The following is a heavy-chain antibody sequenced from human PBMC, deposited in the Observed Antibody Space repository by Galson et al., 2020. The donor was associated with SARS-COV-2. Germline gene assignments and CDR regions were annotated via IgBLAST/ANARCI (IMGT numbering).Heavy chain of an antibody. D-gene: IGHD1-1*01. Sequence: GGSLRLSCAASGFTFSTYGMHWVRQAPGKGLEWVGFIHGDNIEKNYADSMRGRFTISRENSKNTLYLQLNSLRFDDTAMYYCAKDGKRGWDFDHWGQGTLVTVSS. CDR2: IHGDNIEK. CDR1: GFTFSTYG. J-gene: IGHJ4*02. V-gene: IGHV3-30*02. CDR3: AKDGKRGWDFDH.